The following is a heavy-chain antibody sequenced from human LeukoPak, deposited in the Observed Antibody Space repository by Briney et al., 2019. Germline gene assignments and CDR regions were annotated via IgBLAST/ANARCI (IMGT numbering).Heavy chain of an antibody. CDR1: GYTFTSYA. CDR2: INAGNGNT. CDR3: ARGDSSSWPYYFDY. V-gene: IGHV1-3*01. J-gene: IGHJ4*02. Sequence: GASVKVSCKASGYTFTSYAMHWVRQAPGQRLEWMGWINAGNGNTKYSQKFQGRVTITRDTSASTAYMELSSLRSEDTAVYYCARGDSSSWPYYFDYWGQGTLVTVSS. D-gene: IGHD6-13*01.